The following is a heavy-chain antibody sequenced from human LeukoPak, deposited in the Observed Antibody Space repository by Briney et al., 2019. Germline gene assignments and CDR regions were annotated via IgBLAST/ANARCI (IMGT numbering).Heavy chain of an antibody. V-gene: IGHV1-18*01. J-gene: IGHJ3*02. Sequence: GASVKVSCKASGYTFTSYGISWVRQAPGQGLEWMGWISAYNGNTNYAQKLQGRVTMTTDTSTSTAYMELRSLRSDDTAVYYCARPQYGDYKDRGAFDIWGQGTMITVSS. CDR2: ISAYNGNT. CDR1: GYTFTSYG. CDR3: ARPQYGDYKDRGAFDI. D-gene: IGHD4-17*01.